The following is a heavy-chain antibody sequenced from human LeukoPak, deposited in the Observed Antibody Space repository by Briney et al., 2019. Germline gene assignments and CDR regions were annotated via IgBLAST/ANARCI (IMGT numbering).Heavy chain of an antibody. CDR2: INHSGST. CDR3: ARGPWGRGVPQAFDY. J-gene: IGHJ4*02. D-gene: IGHD3-10*01. V-gene: IGHV4-34*01. CDR1: GGSFSGYY. Sequence: LETLSLTCAVYGGSFSGYYWSWIRQPPGEGLEWIGEINHSGSTNYNPSLKSRVTISVDTSKNQFSLKLSSVTAADTAVYYCARGPWGRGVPQAFDYWGQGTLVTVSS.